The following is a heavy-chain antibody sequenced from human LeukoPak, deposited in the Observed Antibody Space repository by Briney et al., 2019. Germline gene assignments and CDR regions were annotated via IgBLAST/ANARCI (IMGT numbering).Heavy chain of an antibody. CDR1: GYTFTSYD. V-gene: IGHV1-2*02. CDR2: IYPNSGGT. CDR3: ARDPPGTSFPRWFDP. J-gene: IGHJ5*02. Sequence: GASVKVSCKASGYTFTSYDINWVRQATGQGLEWMGWIYPNSGGTNYAQKFQGRVTMTRDTSISTAYMELSRLRSDDTAVYYCARDPPGTSFPRWFDPWGQGTLVTVSS. D-gene: IGHD2-2*01.